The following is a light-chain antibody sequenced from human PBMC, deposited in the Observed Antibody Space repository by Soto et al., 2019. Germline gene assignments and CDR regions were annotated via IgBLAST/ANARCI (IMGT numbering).Light chain of an antibody. V-gene: IGKV3-15*01. CDR2: GAS. Sequence: EIVMTQSPATLPVSPGERATLSCRASQSVSSNLAWYQQKPGQAPRLLIYGASTRATGIPARFSGSGSGTEFTLTISSLQSEDSAAYYCQQYNNGYTFGQGTKLEIK. CDR1: QSVSSN. J-gene: IGKJ2*01. CDR3: QQYNNGYT.